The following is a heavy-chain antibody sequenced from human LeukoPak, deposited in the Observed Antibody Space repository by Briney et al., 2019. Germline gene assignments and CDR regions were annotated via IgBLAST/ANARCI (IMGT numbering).Heavy chain of an antibody. J-gene: IGHJ4*02. V-gene: IGHV4-4*07. D-gene: IGHD2-2*01. Sequence: ASETLSLTCTVSGGSISNYYWSWIRQPAGKGLEWIGRIYTSGGTNYNPSLKSRVTMSVDTSKNQFSLKLSSVTAADTAVYYCARVRFLGYCSSTSCYRYFDYWGQGTLVTVSS. CDR2: IYTSGGT. CDR1: GGSISNYY. CDR3: ARVRFLGYCSSTSCYRYFDY.